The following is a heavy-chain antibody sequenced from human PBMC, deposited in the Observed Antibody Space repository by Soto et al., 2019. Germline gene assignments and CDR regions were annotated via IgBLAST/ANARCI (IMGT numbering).Heavy chain of an antibody. J-gene: IGHJ6*02. V-gene: IGHV1-69*13. Sequence: SVKVSCKATGGTFSSYAISWVRQAPGQGLEWMGGIIPIFGTANYAQKFQGRVTITADESTSTAYMELSSLRSEDTAVYYCASRITIFGVVIPSYYYYGMDVWGQGTTVTVSS. CDR2: IIPIFGTA. CDR3: ASRITIFGVVIPSYYYYGMDV. D-gene: IGHD3-3*01. CDR1: GGTFSSYA.